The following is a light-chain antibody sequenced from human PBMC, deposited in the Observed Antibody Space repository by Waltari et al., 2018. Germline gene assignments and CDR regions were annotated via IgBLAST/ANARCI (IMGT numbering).Light chain of an antibody. Sequence: EIVMTQSPATLSFSPGERATLSCRASQSVGSNLAWYQQKPGQAPRLLIYGASTRATGIPARFSGSGSGTQSTLTISSLQSEDFAVYYCQQYNLWPWTFGQGTKVDI. CDR2: GAS. V-gene: IGKV3-15*01. CDR1: QSVGSN. CDR3: QQYNLWPWT. J-gene: IGKJ1*01.